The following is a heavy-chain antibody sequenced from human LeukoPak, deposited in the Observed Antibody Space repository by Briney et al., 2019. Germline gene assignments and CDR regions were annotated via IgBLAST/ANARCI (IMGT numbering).Heavy chain of an antibody. CDR1: EFSVGSNY. J-gene: IGHJ5*02. Sequence: GGSLRLSCAASEFSVGSNYMNWVRQAPGKGLEWVSSISSSSSYIYYADSVKGRFTISRDNAKNSLYLQMNSLRAEDTAVYYCARESWGFDPWGQGTLVTVSS. D-gene: IGHD3-10*01. V-gene: IGHV3-21*01. CDR2: ISSSSSYI. CDR3: ARESWGFDP.